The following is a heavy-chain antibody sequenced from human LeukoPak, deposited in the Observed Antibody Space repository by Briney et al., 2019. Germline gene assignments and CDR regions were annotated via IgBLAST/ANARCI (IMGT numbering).Heavy chain of an antibody. J-gene: IGHJ3*02. D-gene: IGHD3-22*01. V-gene: IGHV3-74*01. CDR3: ASALYYYDSSAYPQGAFDI. CDR2: INSDGSGT. Sequence: GGSLRLSCAASGFTFSSYWMHWVRQAPGRGLVWVSRINSDGSGTTYADSVKGRFTISRDNAKNTLYLQMNSLRAEDTAVYYCASALYYYDSSAYPQGAFDIWGQGTMVTVSS. CDR1: GFTFSSYW.